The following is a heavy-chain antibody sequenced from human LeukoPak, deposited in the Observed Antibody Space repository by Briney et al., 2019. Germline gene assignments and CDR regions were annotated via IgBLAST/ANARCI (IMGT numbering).Heavy chain of an antibody. Sequence: GASVKVSCKVSGYXLTELSIHWVRQAPGKGLEWMGGFDPEDGETIYAQRFQGRVTMTEDTSTDTAYMELSSLRSEDTAVYYCATDPLYYYDSSGYYFVWGQGTLVTVSS. CDR2: FDPEDGET. D-gene: IGHD3-22*01. V-gene: IGHV1-24*01. CDR1: GYXLTELS. J-gene: IGHJ4*02. CDR3: ATDPLYYYDSSGYYFV.